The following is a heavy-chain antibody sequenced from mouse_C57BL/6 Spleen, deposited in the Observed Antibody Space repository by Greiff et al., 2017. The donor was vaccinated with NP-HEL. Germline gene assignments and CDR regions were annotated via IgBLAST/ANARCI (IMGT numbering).Heavy chain of an antibody. V-gene: IGHV1-19*01. CDR2: INPYNGGT. J-gene: IGHJ2*01. CDR3: ASSSQATPYFDY. D-gene: IGHD3-2*02. Sequence: VQLQQSGPVLVKPGASVKMSCKASGYTFTDYYMNWVKQSHGKSLEWIGVINPYNGGTSYNQKFKGKATLTVDKSSSTAYMELNSLTSEDSAVYYCASSSQATPYFDYWGQGTTLTVSS. CDR1: GYTFTDYY.